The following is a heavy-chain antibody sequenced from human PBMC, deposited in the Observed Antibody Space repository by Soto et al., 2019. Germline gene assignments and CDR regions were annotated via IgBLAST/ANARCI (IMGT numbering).Heavy chain of an antibody. CDR3: AKAAATYYCSGGYCYNYYFDS. D-gene: IGHD2-15*01. CDR1: IFTGSNYD. CDR2: ISYDGSNK. J-gene: IGHJ4*02. V-gene: IGHV3-30*18. Sequence: WVLRRGCAAYIFTGSNYDMHWAREAPGKGLEWVAVISYDGSNKYYADSVRGRFNISRDNSKNTLYLQMNSLRADDTAVYYCAKAAATYYCSGGYCYNYYFDSWGQGTRVTVSS.